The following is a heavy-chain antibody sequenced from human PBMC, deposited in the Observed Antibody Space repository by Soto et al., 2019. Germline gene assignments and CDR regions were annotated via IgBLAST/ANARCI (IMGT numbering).Heavy chain of an antibody. J-gene: IGHJ4*02. CDR2: INPRGGST. V-gene: IGHV1-46*01. CDR1: GYTFSSHH. Sequence: ASVKVSCKTSGYTFSSHHIHWVRQAPGQGLEWMGTINPRGGSTNYAPKYQGRITVTRDTSTSTVYMELSSLRSDDTAMFYCARSDDYAFDYWGQGTQVTVSS. D-gene: IGHD4-17*01. CDR3: ARSDDYAFDY.